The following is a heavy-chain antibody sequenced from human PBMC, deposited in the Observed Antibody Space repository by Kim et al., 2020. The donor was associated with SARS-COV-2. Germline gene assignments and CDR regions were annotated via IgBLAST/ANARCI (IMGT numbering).Heavy chain of an antibody. CDR1: GDSISRSSNY. J-gene: IGHJ4*02. V-gene: IGHV4-39*01. Sequence: SETLSLTCTVSGDSISRSSNYWGWIRQPPGKGLEWIGSINYSGNTYYNPSLKSRVTISVDTSKNQFSLKMRSVTAADTAVYYCARLVSENSAVEYWGAGPLVTASP. CDR2: INYSGNT. CDR3: ARLVSENSAVEY.